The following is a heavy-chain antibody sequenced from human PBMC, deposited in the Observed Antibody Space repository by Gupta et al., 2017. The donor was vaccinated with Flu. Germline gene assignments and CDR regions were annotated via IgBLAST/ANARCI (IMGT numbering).Heavy chain of an antibody. V-gene: IGHV3-23*01. Sequence: EVQLLESGGGLVQPGGSLRLSCAASGFTFSSYAMSWVRQAPGKGLEWVSAISGSGGSTYYADSVKGRFTISRDNSKNTLYLQMNSLRAEDTAVYYCAKDHAAAGGYYYYYGMDVWGQGTTVTVSS. J-gene: IGHJ6*02. CDR3: AKDHAAAGGYYYYYGMDV. CDR1: GFTFSSYA. CDR2: ISGSGGST. D-gene: IGHD6-13*01.